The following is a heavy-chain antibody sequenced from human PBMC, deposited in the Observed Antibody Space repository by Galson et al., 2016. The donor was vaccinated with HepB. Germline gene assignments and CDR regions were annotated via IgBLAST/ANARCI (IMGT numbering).Heavy chain of an antibody. CDR3: ARSACSGGACYSFWYFDI. CDR1: GYKFTGKW. D-gene: IGHD2-15*01. CDR2: IYPGDSDT. Sequence: QSGAEVKKPGESLKISCTTSGYKFTGKWIGWVRQKPGKGLEWMGIIYPGDSDTRYSPSFHGPVTISADKSTNTAHLPWSSLEASDTATYYCARSACSGGACYSFWYFDIWGRGTPVTVSS. J-gene: IGHJ2*01. V-gene: IGHV5-51*01.